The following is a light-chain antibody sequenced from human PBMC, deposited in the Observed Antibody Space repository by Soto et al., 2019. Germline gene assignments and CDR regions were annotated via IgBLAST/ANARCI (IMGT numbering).Light chain of an antibody. J-gene: IGKJ2*01. V-gene: IGKV1-39*01. CDR3: QHSYSTPRT. CDR2: AAS. CDR1: KSISSY. Sequence: DIPMTQSPSSLSASVGDIITITCRASKSISSYLNWYQQKPGKAPKLLIYAASSLQSGVPSRFSGSGSGTDFTLTISSLQPEDFATYYCQHSYSTPRTFGQGTKLEIQ.